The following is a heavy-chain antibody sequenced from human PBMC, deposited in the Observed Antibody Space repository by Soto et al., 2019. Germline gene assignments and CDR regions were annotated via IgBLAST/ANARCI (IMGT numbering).Heavy chain of an antibody. Sequence: QVQLVQSGAEVKKPGSSVKVSCKASGGTFSSYTISWVRQAPGQGLEWMGRIIPILGIANYAQKFQGRVTITADKSTSTAYMELSSLRSEDTAVYYCARGGIAARPEEYYYYYYYMDVWGKGTTVTVSS. CDR3: ARGGIAARPEEYYYYYYYMDV. D-gene: IGHD6-6*01. J-gene: IGHJ6*03. CDR2: IIPILGIA. CDR1: GGTFSSYT. V-gene: IGHV1-69*02.